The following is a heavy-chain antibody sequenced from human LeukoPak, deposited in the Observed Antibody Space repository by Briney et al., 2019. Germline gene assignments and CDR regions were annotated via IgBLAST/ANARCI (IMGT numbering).Heavy chain of an antibody. CDR3: AKSSSGWFLFQYGMDV. Sequence: PGGSLRLSCAASGFTFSSYGMHWVRQAPGKGLEWVAVISYDGSNKYYADSVKGRFTISRDNSKNTLYLQMNSLRAEDTAVYYCAKSSSGWFLFQYGMDVWGKGTTVTVSS. V-gene: IGHV3-30*18. CDR2: ISYDGSNK. J-gene: IGHJ6*04. D-gene: IGHD6-19*01. CDR1: GFTFSSYG.